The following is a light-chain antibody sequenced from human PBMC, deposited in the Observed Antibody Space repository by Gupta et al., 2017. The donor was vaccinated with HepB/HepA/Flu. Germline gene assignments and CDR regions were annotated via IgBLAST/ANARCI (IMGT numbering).Light chain of an antibody. V-gene: IGKV3-11*01. CDR2: DVS. CDR3: QQRSNCPST. J-gene: IGKJ1*01. CDR1: QNIRSS. Sequence: EIVLTQSPAALSLSPGERATLSCRASQNIRSSLAWYQHKSGRAPRLLIYDVSNRANGIPGRFVGSGSGTEFTLTISSREPEDVAVYYCQQRSNCPSTFGQGTKVEI.